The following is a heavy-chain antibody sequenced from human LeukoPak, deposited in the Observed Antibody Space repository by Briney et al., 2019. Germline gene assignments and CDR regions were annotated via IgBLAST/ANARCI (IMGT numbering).Heavy chain of an antibody. CDR1: GDSISSGDYY. V-gene: IGHV4-31*03. CDR2: MYLSRRT. J-gene: IGHJ6*02. Sequence: SETLSLTCSVSGDSISSGDYYWSWIRRLPGKGLQWIGYMYLSRRTDFNPCVESRVTIPVESSQNHFSLNLTSVTAADAAVYFCARAPFNYGYKKVLNHYGVDVWGQGTAVTVSS. D-gene: IGHD5-24*01. CDR3: ARAPFNYGYKKVLNHYGVDV.